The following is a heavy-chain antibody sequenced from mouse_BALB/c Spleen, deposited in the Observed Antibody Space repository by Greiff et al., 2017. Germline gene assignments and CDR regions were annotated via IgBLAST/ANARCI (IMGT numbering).Heavy chain of an antibody. D-gene: IGHD2-10*02. V-gene: IGHV2-9*02. CDR2: IWAGGST. Sequence: VQLQESGPGLVAPSQSLSITCTVSGFSLTSYGVHWVRQPPGKGLEWLGVIWAGGSTNYNSALMSRLSISKDNSKSQVFLKMNSLQTDDTAMYYCAREGYGNAWFAYWGQGTLVTVSA. J-gene: IGHJ3*01. CDR3: AREGYGNAWFAY. CDR1: GFSLTSYG.